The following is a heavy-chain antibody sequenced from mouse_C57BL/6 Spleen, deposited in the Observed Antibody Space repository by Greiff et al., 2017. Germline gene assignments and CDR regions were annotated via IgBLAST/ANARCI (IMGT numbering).Heavy chain of an antibody. CDR2: INPNNGGT. CDR3: ARLITTVVAHGAMDY. CDR1: GYTFTDYN. J-gene: IGHJ4*01. Sequence: VQLQQSGPELVKPGASVKIPCKASGYTFTDYNMDWVKQSHGKSLEWIGDINPNNGGTIYNQKFKGKATLTVDKSSSTAYMELRSLTSEDTAVYYCARLITTVVAHGAMDYWGQGTSVTVSS. D-gene: IGHD1-1*01. V-gene: IGHV1-18*01.